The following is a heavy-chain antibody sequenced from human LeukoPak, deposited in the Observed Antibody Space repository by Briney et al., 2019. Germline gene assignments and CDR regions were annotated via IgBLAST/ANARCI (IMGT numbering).Heavy chain of an antibody. CDR3: ARDSASLGATLFED. CDR2: ISSRSSYI. Sequence: AGGSLRLSCVASGFSFSTYSMNWVRLVPGKGLEWVSYISSRSSYIYYADSVKGRFTVSRDNSRNMIFLQMNGLRVDDTGLYFCARDSASLGATLFEDWGQGALVLVSS. V-gene: IGHV3-21*04. D-gene: IGHD1-26*01. CDR1: GFSFSTYS. J-gene: IGHJ1*01.